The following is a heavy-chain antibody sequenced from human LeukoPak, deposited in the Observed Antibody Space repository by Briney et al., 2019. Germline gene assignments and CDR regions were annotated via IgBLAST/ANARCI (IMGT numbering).Heavy chain of an antibody. CDR3: ARSTVTPLYYYYYMDV. D-gene: IGHD4-11*01. J-gene: IGHJ6*03. V-gene: IGHV3-9*01. CDR2: ISWNSRSI. Sequence: GGSLRLSCAASGFTFDDYAMHWVRQAPGKGLEWVSGISWNSRSIGYADSVKGRFTISRDNAKNSLYLQMNSLRAEDTALYYCARSTVTPLYYYYYMDVWGKGTTVTVSS. CDR1: GFTFDDYA.